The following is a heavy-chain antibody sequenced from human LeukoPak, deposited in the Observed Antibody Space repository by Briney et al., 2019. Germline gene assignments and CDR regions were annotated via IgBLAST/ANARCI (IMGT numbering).Heavy chain of an antibody. Sequence: GRSLRLSCAASGFTFSSYGMHWVRQAPGEGLEWVAVISYDGSNKNYADSVKGRFTISRDNSKNTLYLQMNSLRAEDTAVYYCAKEWLRYFDYWGQGTLVTVSS. J-gene: IGHJ4*02. V-gene: IGHV3-30*18. CDR3: AKEWLRYFDY. CDR1: GFTFSSYG. CDR2: ISYDGSNK. D-gene: IGHD5-12*01.